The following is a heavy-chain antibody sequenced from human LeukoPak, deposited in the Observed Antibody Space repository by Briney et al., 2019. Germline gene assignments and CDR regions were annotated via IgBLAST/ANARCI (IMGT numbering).Heavy chain of an antibody. CDR1: GYIFTSHY. Sequence: ASVSVSCKASGYIFTSHYIHWVGLAPGQGRQWMGIVYVGDGRTRYAQEFQGRVTMTWDTSTSTVYMDLSSLKTEDTAVYYCARELPATFYFDFWGQGTVVTVSA. V-gene: IGHV1-46*01. J-gene: IGHJ4*02. CDR3: ARELPATFYFDF. CDR2: VYVGDGRT. D-gene: IGHD2/OR15-2a*01.